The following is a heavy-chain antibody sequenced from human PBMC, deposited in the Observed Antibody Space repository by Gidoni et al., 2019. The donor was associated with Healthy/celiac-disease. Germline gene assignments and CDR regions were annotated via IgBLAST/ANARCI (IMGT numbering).Heavy chain of an antibody. Sequence: QLQLQESGPGLVKPSETLSLTCPVSGGSISSSSYYWGWIRQPPGKGLEWIGSIYYSGSTYYNPSLKGRVTISVDTSKNQFSLKLSSVTAADTAVYYCARHRSRDYFQHWGQGTLVTVSS. CDR3: ARHRSRDYFQH. CDR1: GGSISSSSYY. J-gene: IGHJ1*01. V-gene: IGHV4-39*01. CDR2: IYYSGST.